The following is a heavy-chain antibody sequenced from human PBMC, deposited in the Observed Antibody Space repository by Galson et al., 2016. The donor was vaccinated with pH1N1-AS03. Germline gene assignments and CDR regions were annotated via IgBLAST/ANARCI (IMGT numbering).Heavy chain of an antibody. CDR1: GGTFNTYA. CDR2: IIPMLNIP. J-gene: IGHJ3*02. CDR3: AKGYSATPSGTFDI. Sequence: SCKASGGTFNTYAISWVRQAPGQGLEWMGRIIPMLNIPDYAQKFQVRVTITADKSTNTAYMELTNLRSDDTALYYCAKGYSATPSGTFDIWGQGTMVTVSP. V-gene: IGHV1-69*04. D-gene: IGHD2-15*01.